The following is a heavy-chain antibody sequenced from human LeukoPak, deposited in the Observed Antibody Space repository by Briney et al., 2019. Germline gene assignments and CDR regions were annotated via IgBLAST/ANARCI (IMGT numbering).Heavy chain of an antibody. Sequence: SETLSLTCAVYGGSFSGYYWSWIRQPPGKGLEWIGEINHSGSTNYNPSLKSRVTISVDTSKNQFSLKLSSVTAADTAVYYCARGLQLWLDERSYYYYYMDVWGKGTTVTVSS. CDR3: ARGLQLWLDERSYYYYYMDV. CDR1: GGSFSGYY. CDR2: INHSGST. J-gene: IGHJ6*03. D-gene: IGHD5-18*01. V-gene: IGHV4-34*01.